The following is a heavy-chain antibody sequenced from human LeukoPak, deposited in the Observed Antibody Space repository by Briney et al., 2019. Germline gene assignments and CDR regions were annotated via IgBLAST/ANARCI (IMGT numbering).Heavy chain of an antibody. J-gene: IGHJ4*02. CDR3: ASHGSPRGYSAYYLDY. Sequence: ASVKVSCKASGYTFTSYGISWVRQAPGQELEWMGWISAYNGNTNYAQKLQGRVTMTTDTSTSTAYMELRSLRSDDTAVYYCASHGSPRGYSAYYLDYWGQGTLVTVSS. D-gene: IGHD5-12*01. CDR2: ISAYNGNT. V-gene: IGHV1-18*01. CDR1: GYTFTSYG.